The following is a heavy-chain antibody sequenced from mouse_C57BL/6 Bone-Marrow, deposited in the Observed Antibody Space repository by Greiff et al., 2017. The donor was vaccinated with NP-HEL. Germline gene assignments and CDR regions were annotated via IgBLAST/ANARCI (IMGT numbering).Heavy chain of an antibody. Sequence: QVQLQQSGAELARPGASVKLSCKASGYTFTSYGISWVKQRTGQGLEWIGEIYPRSGNTYYNEKFKGKATLTADKSSSTAYMELRSLTSEDSAVYFCARAPITTVVGRFAYWGQGTLVTVSA. J-gene: IGHJ3*01. CDR3: ARAPITTVVGRFAY. V-gene: IGHV1-81*01. D-gene: IGHD1-1*01. CDR1: GYTFTSYG. CDR2: IYPRSGNT.